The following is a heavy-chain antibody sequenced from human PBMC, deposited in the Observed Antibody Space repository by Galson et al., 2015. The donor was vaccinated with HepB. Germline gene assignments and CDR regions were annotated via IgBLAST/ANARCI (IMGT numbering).Heavy chain of an antibody. CDR1: GFTFSSYS. Sequence: SLRLSCAASGFTFSSYSMNWVRQAPGKGLEWVSYISSSSSTIYYADSVKGRFTISRDNAKNSLYLQMNSLRAEDTAVYYCAITITMVRGVIKDAFDIWGQGTMVTVSS. V-gene: IGHV3-48*01. CDR2: ISSSSSTI. D-gene: IGHD3-10*01. CDR3: AITITMVRGVIKDAFDI. J-gene: IGHJ3*02.